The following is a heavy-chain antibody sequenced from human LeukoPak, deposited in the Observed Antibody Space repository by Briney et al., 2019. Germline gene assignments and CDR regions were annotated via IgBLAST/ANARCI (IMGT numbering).Heavy chain of an antibody. J-gene: IGHJ4*02. Sequence: SETLSLTCTVSGGSISSSSYYWGWIRQPPGKGLEWIGSIYYSGSIYYNPSLKSRVTISVDTSKNQFSLKLSSVTAADTAVYYCARRMSSSSVDYWGQGTLVTVSS. V-gene: IGHV4-39*01. CDR3: ARRMSSSSVDY. CDR2: IYYSGSI. D-gene: IGHD6-6*01. CDR1: GGSISSSSYY.